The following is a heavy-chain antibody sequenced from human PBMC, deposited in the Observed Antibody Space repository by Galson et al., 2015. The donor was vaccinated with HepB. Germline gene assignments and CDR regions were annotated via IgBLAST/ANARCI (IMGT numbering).Heavy chain of an antibody. J-gene: IGHJ3*02. CDR3: AKEGGSDSDGFDI. Sequence: SLRLSCAASGLTFSNYVMHWVRQAPGKGLEWVALLRYDGNNRYYAESVKGRFTISRDNSQNTLHLQMNSLTAEDTAVYYCAKEGGSDSDGFDIWGQGTMVTVSS. CDR2: LRYDGNNR. CDR1: GLTFSNYV. D-gene: IGHD3-10*01. V-gene: IGHV3-30*02.